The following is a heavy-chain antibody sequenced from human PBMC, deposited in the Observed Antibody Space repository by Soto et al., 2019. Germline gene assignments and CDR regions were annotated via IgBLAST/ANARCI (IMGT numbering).Heavy chain of an antibody. CDR1: GYTFTGYY. CDR2: INPNSGGT. D-gene: IGHD3-22*01. Sequence: GASVKVSCKASGYTFTGYYMHWVRQAPGQGLEWMGWINPNSGGTNYAQKFQGWVTMTRDTSISTAYMELSRLRSDDTAVYYCAHSYYYDNYCGMDVWGQGTTVTVSS. CDR3: AHSYYYDNYCGMDV. V-gene: IGHV1-2*04. J-gene: IGHJ6*02.